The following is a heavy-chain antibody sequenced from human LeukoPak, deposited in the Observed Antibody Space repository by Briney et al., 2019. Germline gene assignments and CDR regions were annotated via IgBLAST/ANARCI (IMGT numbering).Heavy chain of an antibody. J-gene: IGHJ4*02. CDR1: GFTFSGFS. V-gene: IGHV3-7*01. D-gene: IGHD3-10*01. CDR3: ARAGSHWHYVY. Sequence: PSGGSLRLSCAASGFTFSGFSMSWVRQSPTKGLEWVANIKQDGSERYYVDSVKGRFTISRDNAKNSLSLQMNNLRVEDTAVYYCARAGSHWHYVYWGPGTVVTVSS. CDR2: IKQDGSER.